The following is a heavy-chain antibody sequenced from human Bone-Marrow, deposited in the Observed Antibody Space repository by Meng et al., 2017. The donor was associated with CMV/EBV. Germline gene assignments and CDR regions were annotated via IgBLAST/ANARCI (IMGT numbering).Heavy chain of an antibody. CDR2: ISHAGTT. J-gene: IGHJ4*02. D-gene: IGHD3-9*01. CDR1: GGSISNTGHF. V-gene: IGHV4-39*07. Sequence: SETLSLTSNLSGGSISNTGHFWGWIRQPPGKGLQWIATISHAGTTFYNPSLKSRVTISVDTSKNQFSLRLRSVTAADTALYYCARSFDVLTAFKNWGQGTLVTVSS. CDR3: ARSFDVLTAFKN.